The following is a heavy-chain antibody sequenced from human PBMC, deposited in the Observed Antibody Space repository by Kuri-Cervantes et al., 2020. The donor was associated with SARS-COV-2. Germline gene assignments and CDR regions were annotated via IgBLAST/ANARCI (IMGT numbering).Heavy chain of an antibody. CDR2: IYNDGTT. J-gene: IGHJ6*02. Sequence: ESLKISCAASGFTVSSHHMSWVRQAPGKGLEWVSIIYNDGTTYYADSVKGRFTISRDNSKNMVYLQVNSLRAEDTAVYYCAKTTPGSTSRIFYGMEVWGQGTTVTVSS. CDR1: GFTVSSHH. V-gene: IGHV3-53*01. D-gene: IGHD2-2*01. CDR3: AKTTPGSTSRIFYGMEV.